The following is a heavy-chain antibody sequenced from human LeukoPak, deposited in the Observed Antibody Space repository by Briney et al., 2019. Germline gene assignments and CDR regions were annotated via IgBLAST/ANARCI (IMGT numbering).Heavy chain of an antibody. D-gene: IGHD2-2*01. CDR1: GFTFSSYA. CDR2: ISGSGGST. V-gene: IGHV3-23*01. Sequence: PGGSLRLSCAASGFTFSSYAMSWVRQAPGKGLEWVSAISGSGGSTYYADSVKGRFTISRDNSKNTLYLQMNSLRAEDTAVYYCAKDEVVVPAWGPFDAFGIWGQGTMVTVSS. CDR3: AKDEVVVPAWGPFDAFGI. J-gene: IGHJ3*02.